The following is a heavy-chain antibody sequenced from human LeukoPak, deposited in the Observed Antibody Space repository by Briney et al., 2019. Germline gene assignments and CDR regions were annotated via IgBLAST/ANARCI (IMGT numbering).Heavy chain of an antibody. J-gene: IGHJ4*02. CDR1: GFTFSTYW. CDR2: IKQDGSEK. Sequence: GGSLRLSCAASGFTFSTYWMNWVRQAPGKGLEWVANIKQDGSEKYYVDSVKGRFTISRDNAKNSLYLQMNSLRAEDTAVYYCARDSSVFPFDYWGQGTLVTVSS. V-gene: IGHV3-7*01. D-gene: IGHD6-19*01. CDR3: ARDSSVFPFDY.